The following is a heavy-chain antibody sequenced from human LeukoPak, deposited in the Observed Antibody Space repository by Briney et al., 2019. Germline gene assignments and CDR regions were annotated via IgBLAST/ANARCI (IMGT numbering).Heavy chain of an antibody. Sequence: KTSETLSLTCTVSGGSISSYYWSWIRQPPGKGLEWIGYIYYSGSTNYNPSLKSRVTISVDTSKNQFSLKLSSVTAADTAVYYCARELRFLEWSIDNWFDPWGQGTLVTVSS. J-gene: IGHJ5*02. CDR3: ARELRFLEWSIDNWFDP. CDR2: IYYSGST. CDR1: GGSISSYY. V-gene: IGHV4-59*01. D-gene: IGHD3-3*01.